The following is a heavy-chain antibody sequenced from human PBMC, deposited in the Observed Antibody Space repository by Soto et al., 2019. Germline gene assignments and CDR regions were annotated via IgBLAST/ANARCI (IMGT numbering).Heavy chain of an antibody. Sequence: QVQLVQSGAEVKKPGSSVKVSCKASGGTFSSYAISWVRQAPGHGIEWMGGIIPIFGTANSAQKFQGRVTITADESTSTAYMELSSLRSEDTAVYYCAREGYGGNYQLGGYWGQGTLVTVSS. V-gene: IGHV1-69*01. CDR2: IIPIFGTA. J-gene: IGHJ4*02. D-gene: IGHD2-21*02. CDR3: AREGYGGNYQLGGY. CDR1: GGTFSSYA.